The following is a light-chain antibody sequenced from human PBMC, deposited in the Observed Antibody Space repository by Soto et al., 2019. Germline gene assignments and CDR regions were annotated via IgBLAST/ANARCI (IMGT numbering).Light chain of an antibody. CDR1: SSDVGSYNL. J-gene: IGLJ2*01. CDR3: CSYAGSSTLV. CDR2: EGS. Sequence: QSALTQPASVSGSPGQSSTISCTGTSSDVGSYNLVSWYQQHPGKAPKLMIYEGSKRPSGVSNRFSGSKSGNTASLTISGLQAEDEADYYCCSYAGSSTLVVGGGTKLTV. V-gene: IGLV2-23*01.